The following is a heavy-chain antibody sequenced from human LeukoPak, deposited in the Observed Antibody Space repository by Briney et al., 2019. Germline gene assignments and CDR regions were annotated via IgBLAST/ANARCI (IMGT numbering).Heavy chain of an antibody. CDR1: GGTFSSYA. CDR3: ARSYYYGSGSYYECPFDS. CDR2: IIPILDIA. V-gene: IGHV1-69*04. J-gene: IGHJ4*02. Sequence: ASVKVSCKASGGTFSSYAISWVRQAPGQGLEWMGRIIPILDIANYAQKFQGRVTITADKSTSTAYMELNSLRSEDTAVYYCARSYYYGSGSYYECPFDSWGQGTLVTVSS. D-gene: IGHD3-10*01.